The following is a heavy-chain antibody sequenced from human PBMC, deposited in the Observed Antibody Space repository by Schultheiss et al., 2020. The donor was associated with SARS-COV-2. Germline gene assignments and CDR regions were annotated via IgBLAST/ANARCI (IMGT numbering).Heavy chain of an antibody. Sequence: ASVKVSCKASGYTFTSYYMHWVRQAPGQGLEWMGWINPNSGGTNYAQKFQGRVTMTRDTSISTAYMELSRLRSDDTAVYYCAASGYSYGTGYFDYWGQGTLVTVSS. CDR3: AASGYSYGTGYFDY. CDR1: GYTFTSYY. J-gene: IGHJ4*02. D-gene: IGHD5-18*01. CDR2: INPNSGGT. V-gene: IGHV1-2*02.